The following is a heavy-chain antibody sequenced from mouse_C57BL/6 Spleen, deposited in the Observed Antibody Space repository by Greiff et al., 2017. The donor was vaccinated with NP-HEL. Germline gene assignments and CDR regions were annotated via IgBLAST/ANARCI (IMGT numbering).Heavy chain of an antibody. D-gene: IGHD3-2*02. CDR3: ARPAQAAYFDY. CDR1: GYTFTSYW. J-gene: IGHJ2*01. CDR2: IDPSDSYT. Sequence: QVQLQQPGAELVRPGTSVKLSCKASGYTFTSYWMHWVKQRPGQGLEWIGVIDPSDSYTNYNQKFKGKATLTVDTSSSTAYMQLSSLTSEDSAVYYCARPAQAAYFDYWGQGTTLTVSS. V-gene: IGHV1-59*01.